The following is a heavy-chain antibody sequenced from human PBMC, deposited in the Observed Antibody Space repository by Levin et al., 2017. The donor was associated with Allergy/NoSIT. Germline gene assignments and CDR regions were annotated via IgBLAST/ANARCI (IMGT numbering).Heavy chain of an antibody. V-gene: IGHV3-30*18. CDR2: ISYDGSNK. CDR1: GFTFSSYG. CDR3: AKDGVVASGYDWYYYYYMDV. J-gene: IGHJ6*03. D-gene: IGHD5-12*01. Sequence: GGSLRLSCAASGFTFSSYGMHWVRQAPGKGLEWVAVISYDGSNKYYADSVKGRFTISRDNSKNTLYLQMNSLRAEDTAVYYCAKDGVVASGYDWYYYYYMDVWGKGTTVTVSS.